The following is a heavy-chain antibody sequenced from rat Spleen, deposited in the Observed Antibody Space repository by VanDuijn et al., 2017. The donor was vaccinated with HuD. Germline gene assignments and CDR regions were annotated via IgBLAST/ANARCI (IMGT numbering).Heavy chain of an antibody. J-gene: IGHJ4*01. CDR3: SRSHPGVMDA. D-gene: IGHD3-2*01. CDR2: IWSGGST. Sequence: QVQLKESGPGLVQPSQTLSLTCTVSGFSLTSYSVSWVRQPPGKGLEWMGAIWSGGSTDYNSVLKSRLSISRDTSKSQVFLKMNSLQTEDTAIYFCSRSHPGVMDAWGQGASVTVTS. CDR1: GFSLTSYS. V-gene: IGHV2-15*01.